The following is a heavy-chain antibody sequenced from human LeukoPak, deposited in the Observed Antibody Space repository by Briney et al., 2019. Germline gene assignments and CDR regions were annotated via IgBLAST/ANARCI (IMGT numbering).Heavy chain of an antibody. CDR3: ARGRDSGYLWYYYYMDV. CDR1: GYTFTSYD. CDR2: MNPNSGNT. V-gene: IGHV1-8*01. J-gene: IGHJ6*03. D-gene: IGHD5-12*01. Sequence: WASVKVSCKASGYTFTSYDINWVRQATGQGLEWMRWMNPNSGNTGYAQKFQGRVTMTRNTSISTAYMELSSLRSEDTAVYYCARGRDSGYLWYYYYMDVRGKGTTVTVSS.